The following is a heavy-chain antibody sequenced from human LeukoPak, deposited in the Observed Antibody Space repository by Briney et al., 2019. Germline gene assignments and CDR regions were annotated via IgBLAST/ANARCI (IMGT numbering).Heavy chain of an antibody. V-gene: IGHV3-48*03. CDR2: ISSSGSTI. CDR1: GFTFSSYE. Sequence: GGSLRLSCAASGFTFSSYEMNWVRQAPGKGLEWVSYISSSGSTIYYADPVKGRFTISRDNAKNSLYLQMNSLRAEDTAVYYCARDLGPHSSSPNSGAFDIWGQGTMVTVSS. D-gene: IGHD6-6*01. J-gene: IGHJ3*02. CDR3: ARDLGPHSSSPNSGAFDI.